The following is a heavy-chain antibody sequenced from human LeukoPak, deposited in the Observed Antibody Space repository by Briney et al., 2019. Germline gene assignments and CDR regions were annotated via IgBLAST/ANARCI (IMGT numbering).Heavy chain of an antibody. J-gene: IGHJ5*02. CDR2: ISSSSSYI. CDR1: GFTFSSYS. D-gene: IGHD6-19*01. V-gene: IGHV3-21*01. CDR3: ARTSEQWLDTGYNWFDP. Sequence: GGSLRLSCAASGFTFSSYSINWVRQAPGKGLEWVSSISSSSSYIYYADSVKGRFTISRDNAKNSLYLQMNSLRAEDTAVYYCARTSEQWLDTGYNWFDPWGQGTLVTVSS.